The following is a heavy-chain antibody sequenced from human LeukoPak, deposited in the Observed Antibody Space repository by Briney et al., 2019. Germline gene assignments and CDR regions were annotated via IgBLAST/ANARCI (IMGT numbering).Heavy chain of an antibody. CDR1: GFTFSNYA. CDR3: AKGGKWDVTPFDY. CDR2: MIGSGGST. D-gene: IGHD1-26*01. V-gene: IGHV3-23*01. J-gene: IGHJ4*02. Sequence: PGGSLRLSWAASGFTFSNYAMSWVRQAPGKGLEWVSLMIGSGGSTYYADSVKGRFTISRDNSKNTLYLQVNSLRAEDTAVYYCAKGGKWDVTPFDYWGQGTLVTVSS.